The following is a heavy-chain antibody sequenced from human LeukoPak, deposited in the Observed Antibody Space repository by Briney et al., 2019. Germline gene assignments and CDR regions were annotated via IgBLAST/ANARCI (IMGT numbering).Heavy chain of an antibody. V-gene: IGHV1-69*13. Sequence: ASVKVSCKASGGTFSSYAISWVRQAPGQGLDGMGGIIPIFGTANYAQKFQGRVTITADESTSTAYMELSSLRSEDTAVYYCARVLYYDSSGYYSYYFDYWGQGTLVTVSS. J-gene: IGHJ4*02. CDR2: IIPIFGTA. D-gene: IGHD3-22*01. CDR1: GGTFSSYA. CDR3: ARVLYYDSSGYYSYYFDY.